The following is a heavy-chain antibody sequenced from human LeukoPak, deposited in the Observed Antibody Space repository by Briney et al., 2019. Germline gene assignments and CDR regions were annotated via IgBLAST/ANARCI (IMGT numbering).Heavy chain of an antibody. CDR1: GYTFTSYV. CDR2: ISAYNGNT. J-gene: IGHJ6*03. CDR3: ARVAQGCSGGSCYPEYMDV. Sequence: GASVKVSCKASGYTFTSYVISWVRQAPGQGLEWMGWISAYNGNTNYAQKLQGRVTMTTDTSTSTAYMELRSLRSDDTAVYYCARVAQGCSGGSCYPEYMDVWGKGTTVTISS. V-gene: IGHV1-18*01. D-gene: IGHD2-15*01.